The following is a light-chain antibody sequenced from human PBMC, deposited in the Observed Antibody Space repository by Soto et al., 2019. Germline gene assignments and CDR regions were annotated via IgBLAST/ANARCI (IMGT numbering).Light chain of an antibody. J-gene: IGLJ1*01. Sequence: QSALTQPASVSGSPGQSITISCTGTSSDVGGYNYVSWYQQHPGKAPKLLIYDVSNRPSGVSTRFSGSKSGNTASLTISGLQAVDEADYYCSSYTSSSTLGYVFGTGTKVTVL. CDR3: SSYTSSSTLGYV. V-gene: IGLV2-14*01. CDR2: DVS. CDR1: SSDVGGYNY.